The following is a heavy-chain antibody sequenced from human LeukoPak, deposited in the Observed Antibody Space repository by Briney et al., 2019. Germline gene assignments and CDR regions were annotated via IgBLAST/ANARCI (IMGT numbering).Heavy chain of an antibody. CDR3: ARGSSEAGALDI. CDR2: IYYSGST. V-gene: IGHV4-59*01. D-gene: IGHD3-22*01. CDR1: GGSISSYY. Sequence: SETLSLTCTVSGGSISSYYWSWIRQPPGKGLEWIGYIYYSGSTNYNPSLKSRVTISVDTSKNQFSLKLSSVTAADTAVYYCARGSSEAGALDIWGQGTMVTVSS. J-gene: IGHJ3*02.